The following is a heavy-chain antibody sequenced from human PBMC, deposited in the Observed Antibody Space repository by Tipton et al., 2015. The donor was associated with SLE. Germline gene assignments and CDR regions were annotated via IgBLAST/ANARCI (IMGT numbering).Heavy chain of an antibody. J-gene: IGHJ4*02. CDR2: IHHSGST. D-gene: IGHD3-16*01. CDR3: ARDQVGVGDLDF. Sequence: TLSLTCSVSGGSISSNYWIWIRQPPGKGLEWIGHIHHSGSTTYIPSLQSRVTISRDPSKNQFSLNLTSVTAADTAVYYCARDQVGVGDLDFWGQGSLVTVSS. V-gene: IGHV4-59*01. CDR1: GGSISSNY.